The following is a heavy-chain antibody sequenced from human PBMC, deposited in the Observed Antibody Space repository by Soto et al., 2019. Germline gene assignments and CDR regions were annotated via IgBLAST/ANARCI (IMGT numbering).Heavy chain of an antibody. CDR1: GFTFSSYA. D-gene: IGHD1-26*01. CDR2: INNNGDST. Sequence: EVQLVESGGGLVQPGGSLRLSCSASGFTFSSYAMHWVRQAPGKGLEYVSAINNNGDSTYYADSVKGRFTISRDNSKNTLYLQMSSLRAEDTALYYCVKIKWEPDWSFDLWGRGTLVTVSS. CDR3: VKIKWEPDWSFDL. J-gene: IGHJ2*01. V-gene: IGHV3-64D*06.